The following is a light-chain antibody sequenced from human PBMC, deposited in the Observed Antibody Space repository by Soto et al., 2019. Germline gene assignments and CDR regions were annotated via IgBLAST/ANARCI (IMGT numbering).Light chain of an antibody. Sequence: QSAMTQPASVAGSPGQSITISCTGTSSDVGNYNLVSWYQQHPGKAPKLMIYEVTKRPSGVCNRFSASKSANTASLTISGLHAEDEPDFYCSSSAGNTTVVFGGGTKLTVL. V-gene: IGLV2-23*02. J-gene: IGLJ2*01. CDR1: SSDVGNYNL. CDR2: EVT. CDR3: SSSAGNTTVV.